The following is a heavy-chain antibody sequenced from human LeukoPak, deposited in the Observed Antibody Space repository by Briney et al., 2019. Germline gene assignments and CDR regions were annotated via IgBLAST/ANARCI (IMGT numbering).Heavy chain of an antibody. Sequence: TSVKVSCKASGFTFTSSAMQWVRQARGQRLEWIAWIVVGSGNTNYAQKFQERVTITRDMSTSTAYMELSSLRSEDTAVYYCAADRYDSSGYYHFDYWGQGTLVTVSS. J-gene: IGHJ4*02. CDR3: AADRYDSSGYYHFDY. CDR2: IVVGSGNT. D-gene: IGHD3-22*01. CDR1: GFTFTSSA. V-gene: IGHV1-58*02.